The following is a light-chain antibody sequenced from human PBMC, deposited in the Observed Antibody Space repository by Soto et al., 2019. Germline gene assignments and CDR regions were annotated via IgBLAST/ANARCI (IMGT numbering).Light chain of an antibody. CDR3: QQYNNWPPLYT. Sequence: EIVMTQSPATLSMSPGERATLSCRASQSISSNLAWYQQKPGQAPRLLIYGASTRATGIPARFSGRGSGTDFTLTISSLQSEDFAIYYCQQYNNWPPLYTFGQGTKLENK. J-gene: IGKJ2*01. CDR2: GAS. V-gene: IGKV3-15*01. CDR1: QSISSN.